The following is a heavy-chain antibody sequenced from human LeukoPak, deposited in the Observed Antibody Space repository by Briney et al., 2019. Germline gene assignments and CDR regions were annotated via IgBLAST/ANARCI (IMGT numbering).Heavy chain of an antibody. CDR2: IKSKSDGGTT. V-gene: IGHV3-15*01. D-gene: IGHD2-15*01. CDR3: TTAPRGYCSGGSCSYAFDI. Sequence: PGGSLRLSCAASTFTFSNAWMSWVRQAPGKGLEWVGRIKSKSDGGTTDYAAPVKGRFTISRDDSKNTIYMQMNSLKTEDTAVYYCTTAPRGYCSGGSCSYAFDIWGQGTMVTVSS. CDR1: TFTFSNAW. J-gene: IGHJ3*02.